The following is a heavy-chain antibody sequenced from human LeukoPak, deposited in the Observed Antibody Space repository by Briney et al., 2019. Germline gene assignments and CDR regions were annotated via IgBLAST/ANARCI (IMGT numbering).Heavy chain of an antibody. Sequence: ASETLSLTCTVSGGSMSTYYWSWIRQPPGKGLEWIGYIYDSLSTDYNPSLKSRVTISVDMSKNQLSLKLASVTAADTAVYYCARRSWYVDYWGQGTLVTVSS. CDR1: GGSMSTYY. V-gene: IGHV4-59*01. CDR2: IYDSLST. J-gene: IGHJ4*02. D-gene: IGHD6-13*01. CDR3: ARRSWYVDY.